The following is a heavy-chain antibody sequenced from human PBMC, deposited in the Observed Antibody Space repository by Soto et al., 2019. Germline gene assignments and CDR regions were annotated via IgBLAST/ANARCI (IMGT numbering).Heavy chain of an antibody. CDR1: VGSISSYY. Sequence: PSETLSLTCTVCVGSISSYYWSWIRQPPGKGLEWIGYIYYSGSTNYNPSLKSRVTISVDTSKNQFSLKLSSVTAADTAVYYCARVPQGRGIATPLPWFDTWGQGTLVTVSS. V-gene: IGHV4-59*12. D-gene: IGHD6-6*01. CDR3: ARVPQGRGIATPLPWFDT. J-gene: IGHJ5*02. CDR2: IYYSGST.